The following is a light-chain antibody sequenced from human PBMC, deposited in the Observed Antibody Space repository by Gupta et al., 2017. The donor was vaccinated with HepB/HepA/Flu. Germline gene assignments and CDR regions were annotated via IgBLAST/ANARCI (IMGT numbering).Light chain of an antibody. CDR1: QSVGSNY. CDR2: GAS. Sequence: EIVLTQSPGTLSLSPGERATLSCRASQSVGSNYLAWYQQKPGQAPRLLIYGASNRATGIPDRFSGSGSVTDFTLTISRLEPEDFAVYYCQQYFTSPLTFGGGTKVEIK. V-gene: IGKV3-20*01. CDR3: QQYFTSPLT. J-gene: IGKJ4*01.